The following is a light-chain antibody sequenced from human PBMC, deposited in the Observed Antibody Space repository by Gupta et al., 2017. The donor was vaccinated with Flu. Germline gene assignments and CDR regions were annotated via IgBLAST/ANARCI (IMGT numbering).Light chain of an antibody. Sequence: AIQMTQSPSSLSASVGDRVTITCRASQGIRNDLSWYQQKPGKAPKLLISGASTLQSGVPSRFSGSGSGTDFTLTISSLQPEDFATYYCLQDYNYPRTFGQGTKVEIK. CDR3: LQDYNYPRT. J-gene: IGKJ1*01. CDR1: QGIRND. V-gene: IGKV1-6*01. CDR2: GAS.